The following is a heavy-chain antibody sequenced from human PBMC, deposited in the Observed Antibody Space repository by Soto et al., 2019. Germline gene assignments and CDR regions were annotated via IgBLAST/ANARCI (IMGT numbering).Heavy chain of an antibody. CDR1: GFSLSTSGVG. CDR3: AHSSGGSPERYGMDV. V-gene: IGHV2-5*01. D-gene: IGHD2-15*01. Sequence: SGPTLVNPTQTLTLTCTFSGFSLSTSGVGVGWIRQPPGKALEWLALIYWNDDKRYSPSLKSRLTITKDTSKNQVVLTMTNMDPGDTATYYCAHSSGGSPERYGMDVWGQGTTVTVSS. CDR2: IYWNDDK. J-gene: IGHJ6*02.